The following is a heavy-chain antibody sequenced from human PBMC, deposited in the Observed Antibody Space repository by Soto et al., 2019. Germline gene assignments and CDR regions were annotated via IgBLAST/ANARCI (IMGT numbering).Heavy chain of an antibody. J-gene: IGHJ4*02. D-gene: IGHD1-26*01. Sequence: PGGSLRLSCRASGFTFGDYAMSWFRQVPGKGLEWVGCTRNKAYSYAAEYAPSVRGRFTISRHDSEDSMFLQLNSLKTEDTAVYYCARDTGGSYDFWGQGALVTVSS. V-gene: IGHV3-72*01. CDR2: TRNKAYSYAA. CDR3: ARDTGGSYDF. CDR1: GFTFGDYA.